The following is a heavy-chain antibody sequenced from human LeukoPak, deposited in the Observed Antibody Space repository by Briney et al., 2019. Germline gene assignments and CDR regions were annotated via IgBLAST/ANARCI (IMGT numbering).Heavy chain of an antibody. J-gene: IGHJ4*02. V-gene: IGHV3-23*01. D-gene: IGHD6-6*01. CDR2: ISGSGGST. CDR3: AKGRPIAARHFDY. CDR1: GFTFSSYA. Sequence: GSLLLSCAASGFTFSSYAMSWARQAPGKGLEWVSAISGSGGSTYYADSVKGRFTLSRDNSKTTLYLQMNSLRAEDTAVYYCAKGRPIAARHFDYWGQGTLVTVSS.